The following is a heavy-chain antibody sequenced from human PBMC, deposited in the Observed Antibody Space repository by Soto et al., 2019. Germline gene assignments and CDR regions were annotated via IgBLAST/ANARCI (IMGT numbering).Heavy chain of an antibody. D-gene: IGHD3-3*01. V-gene: IGHV3-30*18. J-gene: IGHJ6*02. CDR3: AKDLQYYDFWSGYTDDYYYGMDV. CDR2: ISYDGSNK. CDR1: GFTFSSYG. Sequence: QVQLVESGGGVVQPGRSLRLSCAASGFTFSSYGMHWVRQAPGKGLEWVAVISYDGSNKYYADSVKGRFTISRDNSKNTLYLQMNSLRAEDTAVYYCAKDLQYYDFWSGYTDDYYYGMDVWGQGTTVTVSS.